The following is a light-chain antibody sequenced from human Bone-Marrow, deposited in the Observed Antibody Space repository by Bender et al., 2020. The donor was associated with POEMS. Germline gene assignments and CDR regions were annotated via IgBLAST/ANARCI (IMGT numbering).Light chain of an antibody. CDR1: SSNFGNNA. Sequence: QSVLTQPPSASGTPGQSVTISCSGTSSNFGNNAANWYQHVPGTAPKLLIYSNNQRPSGVPDRFSASTSGTSASLAISGLHSDDEADYYWSSWDDSLNGWVFGGGTKLTVL. CDR3: SSWDDSLNGWV. V-gene: IGLV1-44*01. CDR2: SNN. J-gene: IGLJ3*02.